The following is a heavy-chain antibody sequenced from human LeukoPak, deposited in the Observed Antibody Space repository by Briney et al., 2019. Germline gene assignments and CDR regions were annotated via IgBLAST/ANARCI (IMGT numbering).Heavy chain of an antibody. CDR1: GLIFSSYG. D-gene: IGHD3-10*01. J-gene: IGHJ4*02. CDR2: ISYDGSNK. CDR3: ALVVYYYGSGSYSPFDY. Sequence: PGRSLRLSCAASGLIFSSYGMHWVRQAPGKGLEWVAVISYDGSNKHYADSVKGRFTISRDNSKNTLYLQMNSLRAEDTAVYYCALVVYYYGSGSYSPFDYWGQGTLVTVSS. V-gene: IGHV3-30*03.